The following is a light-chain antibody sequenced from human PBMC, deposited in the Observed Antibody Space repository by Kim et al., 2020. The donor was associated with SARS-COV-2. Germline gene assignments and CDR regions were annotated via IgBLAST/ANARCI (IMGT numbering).Light chain of an antibody. Sequence: GQRVTFPCSGSCSRIGSNYVCWYQLLPGTAPKLLVFMTNQRPSWVPDRFSGSKSDTSASLAISGLQSEDEADYYCAAWDGSLRAWVFGGGTQLNVL. CDR3: AAWDGSLRAWV. V-gene: IGLV1-47*01. J-gene: IGLJ3*02. CDR2: MTN. CDR1: CSRIGSNY.